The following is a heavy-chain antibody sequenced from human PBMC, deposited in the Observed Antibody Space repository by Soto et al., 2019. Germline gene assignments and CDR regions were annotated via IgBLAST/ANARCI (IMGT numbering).Heavy chain of an antibody. V-gene: IGHV3-48*02. CDR3: ARSCITYYDFWSGLASDAFDI. J-gene: IGHJ3*02. CDR1: GFTFSSYS. D-gene: IGHD3-3*01. CDR2: ISSSSSTI. Sequence: GGSLRLSCAAFGFTFSSYSMNWVRQAPGKGLEWVSYISSSSSTIYYADSVKGRFTISRDNAKNSLYLQMNSLRDEDTAVYYCARSCITYYDFWSGLASDAFDIWGQGTMVTVSS.